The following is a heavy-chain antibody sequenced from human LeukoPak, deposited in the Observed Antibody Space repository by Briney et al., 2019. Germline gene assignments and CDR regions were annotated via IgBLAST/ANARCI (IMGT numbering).Heavy chain of an antibody. V-gene: IGHV1-18*01. D-gene: IGHD3-10*01. J-gene: IGHJ6*02. CDR2: ISAYNGNT. Sequence: GASVKVSCKASGYTFTSYGTSWVRQAPGQGLEWMGWISAYNGNTNYAQKLQGRVTMTTDTSTSTAYMELRSLRSDDTAVYYCARDLYYYGSGSYEVYYYGMDVWGQGTTVTVSS. CDR1: GYTFTSYG. CDR3: ARDLYYYGSGSYEVYYYGMDV.